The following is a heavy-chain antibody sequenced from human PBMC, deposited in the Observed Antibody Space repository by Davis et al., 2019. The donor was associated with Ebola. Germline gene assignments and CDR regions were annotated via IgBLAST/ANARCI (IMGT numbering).Heavy chain of an antibody. J-gene: IGHJ5*02. V-gene: IGHV1-2*06. CDR1: GYTFTGYY. Sequence: ASVKVSCKASGYTFTGYYMHWVRQAPGQGLEWMGRINPNSGGTNYAQKFQGRVTMTRDTSISTAYMELSRLRSDDTAVYYCARSITMIEPGWFDPWGQGTLVTVSS. CDR3: ARSITMIEPGWFDP. D-gene: IGHD3-22*01. CDR2: INPNSGGT.